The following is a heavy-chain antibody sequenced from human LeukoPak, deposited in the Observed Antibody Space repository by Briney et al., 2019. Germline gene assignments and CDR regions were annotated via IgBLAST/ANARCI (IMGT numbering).Heavy chain of an antibody. Sequence: PGGSLRLSCAASGFTFSSYDMHWVRQAPGKGLEWVAVISYDGSNKYYADSVKGRFTISRDNSKNTLYLQMNSLRAEDTAVNYCAKDLIAVATTGGFVYWGQGTLVTVSS. J-gene: IGHJ4*02. V-gene: IGHV3-30*18. CDR2: ISYDGSNK. CDR3: AKDLIAVATTGGFVY. D-gene: IGHD6-19*01. CDR1: GFTFSSYD.